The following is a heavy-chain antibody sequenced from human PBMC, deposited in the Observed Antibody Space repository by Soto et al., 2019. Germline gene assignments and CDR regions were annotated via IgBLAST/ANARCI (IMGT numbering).Heavy chain of an antibody. CDR3: TRDQPITP. D-gene: IGHD3-10*01. CDR1: GFTFGDYA. J-gene: IGHJ3*01. V-gene: IGHV3-49*04. Sequence: GGSLRLSCTAAGFTFGDYAMSWVRQAPGKGLEWVGYIRSKASGGTSEYAASVKGRFTFSRDDSKSIAYLQMNSLKIEDTAIYYCTRDQPITPWGQGTMVTVSS. CDR2: IRSKASGGTS.